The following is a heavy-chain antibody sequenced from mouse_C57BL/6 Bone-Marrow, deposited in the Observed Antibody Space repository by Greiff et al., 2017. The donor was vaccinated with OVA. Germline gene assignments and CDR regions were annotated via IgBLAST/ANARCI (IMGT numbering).Heavy chain of an antibody. CDR3: ARLITTVVDYAMDY. Sequence: EVKLVESGGGLVQPGESLKLSCESNEYEFPSHDMSWVRQTPETRLELVAAINSDGGSTYYPDTMERRFIISRDNTKKTLYLQMSSLRSEAAALYYCARLITTVVDYAMDYWGQGTSVTVSS. CDR1: EYEFPSHD. CDR2: INSDGGST. V-gene: IGHV5-2*01. J-gene: IGHJ4*01. D-gene: IGHD1-1*01.